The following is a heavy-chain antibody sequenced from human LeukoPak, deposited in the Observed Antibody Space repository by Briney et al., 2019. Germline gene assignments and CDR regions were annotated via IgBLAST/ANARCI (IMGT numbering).Heavy chain of an antibody. J-gene: IGHJ3*02. CDR1: GYTFTGYY. Sequence: GASVKVSCKASGYTFTGYYMHWVRQAPGQGLEWMGWINPNSGGTNYAQKFQGRVTMTRDTSISTAYMELSRLRSDDMAVYYCARGSLKRVLRFLEAYRDAFDIWGQGTMVTVSS. D-gene: IGHD3-3*01. CDR2: INPNSGGT. CDR3: ARGSLKRVLRFLEAYRDAFDI. V-gene: IGHV1-2*02.